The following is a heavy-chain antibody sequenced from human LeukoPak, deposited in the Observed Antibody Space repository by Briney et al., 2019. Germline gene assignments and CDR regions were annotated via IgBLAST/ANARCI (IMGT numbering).Heavy chain of an antibody. CDR2: INHSGST. CDR1: GGSISSGGYY. Sequence: SETLSLTCTVSGGSISSGGYYWSWIRQPPGKGLEWIGEINHSGSTNYNPSLKSRVTISVDTSKNQFSLKLSSVTAADTAVYYCARFGIPRWGQGTLVTVSS. J-gene: IGHJ4*02. CDR3: ARFGIPR. V-gene: IGHV4-39*07. D-gene: IGHD2-2*02.